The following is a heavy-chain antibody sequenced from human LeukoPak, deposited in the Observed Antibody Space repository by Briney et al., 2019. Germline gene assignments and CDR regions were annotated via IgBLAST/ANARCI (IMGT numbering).Heavy chain of an antibody. V-gene: IGHV3-48*01. CDR3: ARDYKYAFDN. CDR1: GFTFSDYS. D-gene: IGHD5-24*01. Sequence: GGSLRLPCAASGFTFSDYSMNWVRQAPGKGLEWISYIGIDSGNTNYADSVKGRFTISGDKAKNSLYLQMNSLRVEDTAVYYCARDYKYAFDNWGQGTLVTVSS. J-gene: IGHJ4*02. CDR2: IGIDSGNT.